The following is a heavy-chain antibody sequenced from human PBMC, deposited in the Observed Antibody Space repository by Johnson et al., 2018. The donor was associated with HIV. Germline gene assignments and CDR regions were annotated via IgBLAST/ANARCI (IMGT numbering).Heavy chain of an antibody. Sequence: VQLVESGGGLIPPGGSLRLSCAASGFTVSSNYMSWVRQAPGKGLEWVTFISYDGSEKYYVESVKGRFTISRDHAKNSLYLQMNSLRAEDTAVYYCARSMGYSSGYYSPYGADAFDIWGQRTMVTVSS. CDR1: GFTVSSNY. CDR3: ARSMGYSSGYYSPYGADAFDI. CDR2: ISYDGSEK. J-gene: IGHJ3*02. D-gene: IGHD3-22*01. V-gene: IGHV3-7*03.